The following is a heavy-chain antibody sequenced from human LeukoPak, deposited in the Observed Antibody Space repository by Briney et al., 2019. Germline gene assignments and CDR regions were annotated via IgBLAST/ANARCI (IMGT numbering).Heavy chain of an antibody. CDR3: AKGLSGWSYSDF. Sequence: GGSLRLSCVASGFTLSSYAMSWVRQAPGKGLEWVSAMSGSGGSTHYADSVKGRFSISRDNSKSTLYLQMNSLKAEDTAVYYCAKGLSGWSYSDFWGQGTLVTVSS. J-gene: IGHJ4*01. CDR1: GFTLSSYA. CDR2: MSGSGGST. D-gene: IGHD6-19*01. V-gene: IGHV3-23*01.